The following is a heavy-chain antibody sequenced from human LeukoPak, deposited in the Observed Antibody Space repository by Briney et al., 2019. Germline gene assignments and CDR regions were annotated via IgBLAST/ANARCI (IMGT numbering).Heavy chain of an antibody. CDR1: GFTFSSYG. CDR3: ARRGRSSSNLKNSWFDP. Sequence: GGSLRLSCAASGFTFSSYGMHWVRQAPGKGLEWVAVIWYDGSNKYYADSVKGRFTISRDNSKNTLYLQVNSLRAEDTAVYYCARRGRSSSNLKNSWFDPWGQGTLVTVSS. CDR2: IWYDGSNK. J-gene: IGHJ5*02. D-gene: IGHD6-6*01. V-gene: IGHV3-33*01.